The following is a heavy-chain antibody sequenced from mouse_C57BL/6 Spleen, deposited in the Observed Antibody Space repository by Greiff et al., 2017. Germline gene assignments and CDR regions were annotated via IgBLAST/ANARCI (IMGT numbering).Heavy chain of an antibody. V-gene: IGHV5-16*01. CDR3: ARESGNYFDY. D-gene: IGHD4-1*01. J-gene: IGHJ2*01. CDR1: GFTFSDYY. CDR2: INYDGSST. Sequence: EVKLVESEGGLVQPGSSMKLSCTASGFTFSDYYMAWVRQVPEKGLEWVANINYDGSSTYYLDSLKSRFIISRDNAKNILYLQMSSLKSEDTATYYCARESGNYFDYWGQGTTLTVSS.